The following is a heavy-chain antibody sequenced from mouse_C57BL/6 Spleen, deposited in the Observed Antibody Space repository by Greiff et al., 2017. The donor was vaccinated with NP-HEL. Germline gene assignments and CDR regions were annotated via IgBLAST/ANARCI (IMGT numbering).Heavy chain of an antibody. CDR3: ARDHYYGSSSFAY. CDR2: IYPGDGDT. V-gene: IGHV1-82*01. D-gene: IGHD1-1*01. CDR1: VYAFSSSW. J-gene: IGHJ3*01. Sequence: VQLQESGPELVKPGASVKISCKASVYAFSSSWMNWVKQRPGKGLEWIGRIYPGDGDTNYNGKFKGKATLTADKSSSTAYMQLSSLTSEDSAVYFCARDHYYGSSSFAYWGQGTLVTVSA.